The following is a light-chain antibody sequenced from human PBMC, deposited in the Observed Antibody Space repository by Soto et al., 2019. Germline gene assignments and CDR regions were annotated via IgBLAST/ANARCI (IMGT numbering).Light chain of an antibody. V-gene: IGKV1-33*01. J-gene: IGKJ5*01. CDR2: DAS. Sequence: IQMTQSPSSLSASVVYRVTITCQASQNINNYLNWYQQKPGRAPKLLIYDASNLEAGVPSRFRGSGSGTDFTFTISRLQPEDIAIYYCQQYENRPTFGQGTRLEI. CDR1: QNINNY. CDR3: QQYENRPT.